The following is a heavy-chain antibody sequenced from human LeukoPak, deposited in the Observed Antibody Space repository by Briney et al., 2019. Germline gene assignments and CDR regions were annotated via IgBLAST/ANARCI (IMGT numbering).Heavy chain of an antibody. CDR3: ARVPRGGTTDY. CDR1: GGSISNYY. CDR2: IYYNGST. D-gene: IGHD1-7*01. V-gene: IGHV4-59*01. Sequence: SETLSLTCTVSGGSISNYYWSSIRQPPGKGLEWIGYIYYNGSTNYNPSLKSRVSISVDTSKNQFSLKLNSVTAADTAVYFCARVPRGGTTDYWGQGTLVTVSS. J-gene: IGHJ4*02.